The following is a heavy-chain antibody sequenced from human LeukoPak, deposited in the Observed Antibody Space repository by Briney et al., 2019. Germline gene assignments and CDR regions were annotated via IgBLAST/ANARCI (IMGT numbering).Heavy chain of an antibody. J-gene: IGHJ4*02. CDR2: INPSGGST. CDR3: ARVRGPLAVAGLMYDY. V-gene: IGHV1-46*01. D-gene: IGHD6-19*01. Sequence: ASVKVSCKASGYTFTSYYMHWVRQAPGQGLEWMGIINPSGGSTSYAQKFQGRVTITADESTSTAYMELSSLRSEDTAVYYCARVRGPLAVAGLMYDYWGQGTLVTVSS. CDR1: GYTFTSYY.